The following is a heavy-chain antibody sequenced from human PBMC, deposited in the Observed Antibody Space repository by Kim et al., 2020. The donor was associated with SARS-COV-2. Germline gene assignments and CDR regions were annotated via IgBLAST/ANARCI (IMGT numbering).Heavy chain of an antibody. Sequence: SETLSLTCTVSGGSISSYYWSWIRQPPGKGLEWIGYIYYSGSTNYNPSLKSRVTISVDTSKNQFSLKLSSVTAADPAVHYCARLGCSRTSCRAFDIWGQG. V-gene: IGHV4-59*08. CDR3: ARLGCSRTSCRAFDI. D-gene: IGHD2-2*01. CDR2: IYYSGST. CDR1: GGSISSYY. J-gene: IGHJ3*02.